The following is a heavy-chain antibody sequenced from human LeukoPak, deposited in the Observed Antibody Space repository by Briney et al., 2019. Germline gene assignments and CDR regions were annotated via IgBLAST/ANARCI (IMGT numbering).Heavy chain of an antibody. D-gene: IGHD5-18*01. Sequence: RXPPGKXXEWIGYIYYSGSTNYNPSLKSRVTISVDTSKNQFSLKLSSVTAADTAVYYCARDPRGYSYGIWGQGTLVTVSS. CDR3: ARDPRGYSYGI. CDR2: IYYSGST. J-gene: IGHJ4*02. V-gene: IGHV4-59*01.